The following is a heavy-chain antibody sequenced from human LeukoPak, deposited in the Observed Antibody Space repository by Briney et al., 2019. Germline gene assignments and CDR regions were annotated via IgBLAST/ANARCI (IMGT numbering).Heavy chain of an antibody. J-gene: IGHJ3*02. CDR1: GFTFSSYA. D-gene: IGHD3-22*01. Sequence: GRSLRLSCAASGFTFSSYAMHWVRQAPGKGLEWVAVISYDGSNKYYADSVKGRFTISRDNSKNTLYLQMNSLRAEDTAVYYCARDRGIVVVITLDAFDIWGQGTMVTVSS. CDR2: ISYDGSNK. V-gene: IGHV3-30-3*01. CDR3: ARDRGIVVVITLDAFDI.